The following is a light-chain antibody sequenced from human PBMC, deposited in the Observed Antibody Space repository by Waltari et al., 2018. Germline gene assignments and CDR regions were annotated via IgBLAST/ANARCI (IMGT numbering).Light chain of an antibody. V-gene: IGKV3-11*01. CDR3: QQRSNWPLT. J-gene: IGKJ4*01. Sequence: EIVLTQSPATLSLSPGERVTLSCRASQSVSTYFAWYQQKPGLAPGLLIYDASNRATGIPARFSGSGSGTDFTLTISSLEPEDFAVYYCQQRSNWPLTFGGGTKVELK. CDR2: DAS. CDR1: QSVSTY.